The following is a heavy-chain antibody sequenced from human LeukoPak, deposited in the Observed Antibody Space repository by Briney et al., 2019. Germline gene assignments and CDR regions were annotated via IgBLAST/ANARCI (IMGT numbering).Heavy chain of an antibody. D-gene: IGHD3-16*01. CDR2: ISGSGGST. J-gene: IGHJ5*02. CDR1: GFTFSSHA. V-gene: IGHV3-23*01. CDR3: AKDHTVSPGRAYGGANWFDP. Sequence: GGSLRLSCAASGFTFSSHAMSWVRQAPGKGLEWVSLISGSGGSTYYADSVNGRFTISRDNSKNTVYLQMNSLRTEDTAVYYCAKDHTVSPGRAYGGANWFDPWGQGTLVTVSS.